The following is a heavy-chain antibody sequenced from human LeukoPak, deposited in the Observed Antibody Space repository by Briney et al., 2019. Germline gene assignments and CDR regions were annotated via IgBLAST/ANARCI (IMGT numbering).Heavy chain of an antibody. Sequence: GGSLRLSCATSGFTFSLYSMNWVRQAPGKGLEWVSSISSAGSYIHYADSVKGRFTISRDNTKNSLYLQMDSLAAEDTAIYYCECPPGASNSVPRGQGTLVIVSS. V-gene: IGHV3-21*06. CDR3: ECPPGASNSVP. D-gene: IGHD1-1*01. CDR1: GFTFSLYS. CDR2: ISSAGSYI. J-gene: IGHJ5*02.